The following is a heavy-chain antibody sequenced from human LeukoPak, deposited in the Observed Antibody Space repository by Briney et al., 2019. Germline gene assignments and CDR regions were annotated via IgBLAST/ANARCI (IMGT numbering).Heavy chain of an antibody. Sequence: PSETLSLTCTVSGGSISSSSNYWGWIRQPPGKGLEWIGSFYYSESTYYNPPLKSRVTISADTSKSQFSLKLSSVTAADTAVYYCARGRGGYNWDYWGQGTLVTVSS. CDR2: FYYSEST. D-gene: IGHD5-24*01. CDR1: GGSISSSSNY. CDR3: ARGRGGYNWDY. V-gene: IGHV4-39*01. J-gene: IGHJ4*02.